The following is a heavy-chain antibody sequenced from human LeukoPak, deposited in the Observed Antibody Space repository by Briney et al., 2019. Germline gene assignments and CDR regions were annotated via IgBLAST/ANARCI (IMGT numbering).Heavy chain of an antibody. D-gene: IGHD6-6*01. CDR1: GGSISIYY. V-gene: IGHV4-59*01. J-gene: IGHJ6*03. CDR3: ARECVVAAHSGYYQYHMDV. CDR2: IYDSGST. Sequence: SETLSLTCTVSGGSISIYYWSWIRQPPGKGLEWIGYIYDSGSTNYNPSLKSRVTMSLDTSKNQFSLKLSSVTAADTAVYYCARECVVAAHSGYYQYHMDVWGKGTTVTVSS.